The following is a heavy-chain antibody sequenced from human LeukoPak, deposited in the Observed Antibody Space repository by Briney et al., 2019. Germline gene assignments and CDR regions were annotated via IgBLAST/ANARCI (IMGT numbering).Heavy chain of an antibody. J-gene: IGHJ3*02. D-gene: IGHD2-2*01. CDR1: GYTFTSYY. CDR2: INPSGGST. CDR3: ASGEYCSSTSCSPRIDAFDI. Sequence: ASVKVSCKASGYTFTSYYMHWVRPAPGQGLEWMGIINPSGGSTSYAQKFQGRVTMTRDTSTSTVYMELSSLRSEDTAVYYCASGEYCSSTSCSPRIDAFDIWGQGTMVTVSS. V-gene: IGHV1-46*01.